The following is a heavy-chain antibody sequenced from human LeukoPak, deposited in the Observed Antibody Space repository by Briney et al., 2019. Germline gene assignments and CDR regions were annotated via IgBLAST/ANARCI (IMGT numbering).Heavy chain of an antibody. CDR3: AKHSLWGGATMGGAFDI. V-gene: IGHV3-9*01. D-gene: IGHD1-26*01. CDR1: GFTFDDYA. CDR2: ISWNSGSI. Sequence: PGGSLRLSCAASGFTFDDYAMHWVRQAPGKGLEWVSGISWNSGSIGYADSVKGRFTISRDNAKNSLYLQMNSLRAEDTALYYCAKHSLWGGATMGGAFDIWGQGTMVTVSS. J-gene: IGHJ3*02.